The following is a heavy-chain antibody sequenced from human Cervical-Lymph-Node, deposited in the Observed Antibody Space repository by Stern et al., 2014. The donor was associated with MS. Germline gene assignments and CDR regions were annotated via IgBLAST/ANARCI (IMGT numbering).Heavy chain of an antibody. CDR3: ASGTRSSWYFDF. J-gene: IGHJ4*02. V-gene: IGHV1-69*01. D-gene: IGHD6-13*01. Sequence: VQLLESGAEVKKPGSSMKVSCKASGGTFSSDAIGWVRQAPGQGLEWMGVIIPIFETANYAQKFQGRVTITADQSTKTAYLELSSLTSGDTAMYFCASGTRSSWYFDFWGQGTLVTVST. CDR2: IIPIFETA. CDR1: GGTFSSDA.